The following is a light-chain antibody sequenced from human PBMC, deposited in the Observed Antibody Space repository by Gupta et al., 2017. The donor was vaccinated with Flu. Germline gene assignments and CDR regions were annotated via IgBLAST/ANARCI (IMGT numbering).Light chain of an antibody. CDR1: QNINSY. Sequence: EVVLTKSPATLSLSPGERATLSCRASQNINSYVAWYQQKPGQAPRLLIYDASHRAAGIPGRFSGSWSGTDFTLTISSLEPEDFGVYYCHQRSNWQTFGQGTKVEIK. J-gene: IGKJ1*01. CDR2: DAS. V-gene: IGKV3-11*01. CDR3: HQRSNWQT.